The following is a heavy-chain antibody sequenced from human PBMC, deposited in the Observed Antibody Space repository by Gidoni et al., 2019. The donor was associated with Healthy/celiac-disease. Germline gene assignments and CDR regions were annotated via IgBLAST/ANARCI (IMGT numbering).Heavy chain of an antibody. CDR2: INHSGST. CDR1: GGSFSGYY. J-gene: IGHJ2*01. CDR3: ARGYGRSSWYNRYFDL. D-gene: IGHD6-13*01. V-gene: IGHV4-34*01. Sequence: QVQLQQWGAGLLKPSETLSLTCAVYGGSFSGYYWSWIRQPPGKGLGWIGEINHSGSTNYHPSLKSRVTISVDTSKNQFSLKLSSVTAADTAVYYCARGYGRSSWYNRYFDLWGRGTLVTVSS.